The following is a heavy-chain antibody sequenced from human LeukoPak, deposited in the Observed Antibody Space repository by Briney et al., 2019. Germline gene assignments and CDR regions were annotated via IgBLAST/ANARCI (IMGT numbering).Heavy chain of an antibody. Sequence: GGSLRLSCTASGFSFSGHWMHWARQLPGKGLVWVTRISPTGSTTSYADSVKGRFTVSRDNAKNTLYLQVNNLRAEDTAVYYCARGPNSNWSGLDFWGQGTLLTVSS. CDR2: ISPTGSTT. V-gene: IGHV3-74*01. D-gene: IGHD6-6*01. J-gene: IGHJ4*02. CDR1: GFSFSGHW. CDR3: ARGPNSNWSGLDF.